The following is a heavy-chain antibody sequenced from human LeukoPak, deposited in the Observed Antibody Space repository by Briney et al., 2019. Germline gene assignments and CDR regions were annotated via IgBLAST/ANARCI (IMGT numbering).Heavy chain of an antibody. CDR3: AKDLPELWSGYSY. Sequence: GRSLRLSCAASGFTFSSYAMHWVRQAPGKGLEWVAVISYDGSNKYYADSVKGRFTISRDNSKNTLYLQMNSLRAEDTAAYYCAKDLPELWSGYSYWGQGTLVTVSS. CDR2: ISYDGSNK. CDR1: GFTFSSYA. V-gene: IGHV3-30-3*01. J-gene: IGHJ4*02. D-gene: IGHD3-3*01.